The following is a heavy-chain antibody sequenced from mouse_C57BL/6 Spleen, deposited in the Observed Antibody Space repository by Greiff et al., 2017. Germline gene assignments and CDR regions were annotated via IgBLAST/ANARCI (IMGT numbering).Heavy chain of an antibody. Sequence: DVKLVESGGGLVKPGGSLKLSCAASGFTFSDYGMHWVRQAPEKGLEWVAYISSGSSTIYYADTVKGRYTISRDNAKNTLFLQMTSLRSEYKDIYYYEWTGTTVVEEAMDYWGQGTSVTVSS. V-gene: IGHV5-17*01. CDR2: ISSGSSTI. CDR3: EWTGTTVVEEAMDY. D-gene: IGHD1-1*01. CDR1: GFTFSDYG. J-gene: IGHJ4*01.